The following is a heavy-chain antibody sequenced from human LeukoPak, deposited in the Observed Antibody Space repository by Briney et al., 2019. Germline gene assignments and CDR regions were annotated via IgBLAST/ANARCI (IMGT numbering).Heavy chain of an antibody. CDR2: IWYDGSNK. J-gene: IGHJ3*02. CDR3: ARDYYDSSGDHNAFDI. Sequence: GGSLRLSCAVSGFTFSSYGMHWVRQAPGKGLEWVAVIWYDGSNKYYADSVKGRFTISRDNSKNTLYLQMNSLRAEDTAVYYCARDYYDSSGDHNAFDIWGQGTMVTVSS. V-gene: IGHV3-33*01. CDR1: GFTFSSYG. D-gene: IGHD3-22*01.